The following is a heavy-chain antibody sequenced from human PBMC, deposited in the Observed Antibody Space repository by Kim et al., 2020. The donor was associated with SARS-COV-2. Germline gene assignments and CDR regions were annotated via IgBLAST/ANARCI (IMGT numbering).Heavy chain of an antibody. CDR2: INPSGGST. J-gene: IGHJ6*02. CDR3: ARDREAAAGTRGYYGMDV. Sequence: ASVKVSCKASGYTFTSYYMHWVRQAPGQGLEWMGIINPSGGSTSYAQKFQGRVTMTRDTSTSTVYMELSSLRSEDTAVYYCARDREAAAGTRGYYGMDVWGQGTTVTVSS. CDR1: GYTFTSYY. D-gene: IGHD6-13*01. V-gene: IGHV1-46*01.